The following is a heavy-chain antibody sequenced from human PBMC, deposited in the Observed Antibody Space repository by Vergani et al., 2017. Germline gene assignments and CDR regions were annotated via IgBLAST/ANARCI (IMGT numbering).Heavy chain of an antibody. CDR2: IRTDWGST. CDR1: GFTFSRYA. J-gene: IGHJ4*02. V-gene: IGHV3-64D*08. Sequence: EVQLVESGGGLVQPGGSLRLSCSVSGFTFSRYAMHWVRQAPGKGLEWVSAIRTDWGSTYYADSVKGRFIISSDNSKNTLYLQMSSLRAEDTAVSYCVKDLVSSGRPLACDYWGQGTLVTVSS. D-gene: IGHD2-15*01. CDR3: VKDLVSSGRPLACDY.